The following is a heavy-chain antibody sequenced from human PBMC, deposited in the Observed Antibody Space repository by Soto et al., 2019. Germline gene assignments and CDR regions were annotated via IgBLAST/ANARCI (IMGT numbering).Heavy chain of an antibody. D-gene: IGHD4-17*01. CDR1: GGSISSYY. V-gene: IGHV4-59*04. CDR2: IYYSGST. CDR3: ARPVTTPLNWFDP. J-gene: IGHJ5*02. Sequence: TSETLSLTCTVSGGSISSYYWSWIRQPPGKGLEWIGYIYYSGSTYYNPSLKSRVTISVDTSKNQFSLKLSSVAAADTAVYYCARPVTTPLNWFDPWGQGTLVTAPQ.